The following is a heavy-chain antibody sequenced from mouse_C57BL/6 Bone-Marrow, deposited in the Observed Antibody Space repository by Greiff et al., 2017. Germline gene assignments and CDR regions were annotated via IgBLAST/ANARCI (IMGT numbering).Heavy chain of an antibody. CDR1: GYTFTSYG. V-gene: IGHV1-81*01. CDR2: IYPRSGNT. CDR3: ARGDYYGSSYHFDY. J-gene: IGHJ2*01. Sequence: VQLQQSGAELARPGASVKLSCKASGYTFTSYGISWVKQRTGQGLEWIGEIYPRSGNTYYNEKFKGKATLTADKSSSTVYMELRSLTSEDSAVYFCARGDYYGSSYHFDYWGQGTTLTVSS. D-gene: IGHD1-1*01.